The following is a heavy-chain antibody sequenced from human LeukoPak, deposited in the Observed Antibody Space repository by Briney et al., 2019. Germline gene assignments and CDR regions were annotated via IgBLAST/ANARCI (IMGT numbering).Heavy chain of an antibody. CDR1: GEEISSSNF. D-gene: IGHD3/OR15-3a*01. CDR2: FYYSGST. CDR3: ARQTGSGLFILP. Sequence: SETLSLTCSVSGEEISSSNFWGWIRQPPGKGLEWIGTFYYSGSTYYNPSLKSRVTISVDTSKNQFSLKLSSVTAADTAVYYCARQTGSGLFILPGGQGTLVTVSS. J-gene: IGHJ4*02. V-gene: IGHV4-39*01.